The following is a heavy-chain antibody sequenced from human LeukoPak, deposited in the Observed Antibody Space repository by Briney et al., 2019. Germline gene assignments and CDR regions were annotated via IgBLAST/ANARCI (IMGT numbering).Heavy chain of an antibody. V-gene: IGHV3-23*01. CDR1: GFTFSSCA. D-gene: IGHD1-26*01. Sequence: PGGSLRLSCAASGFTFSSCAMSWVRQAPGRGLEWVSTISHTGGSTHYADSVKGRFTISRDNSKNTVYLQVNTVRADDTAVYYCAKANSGSYLDYFDSWGQGTLVTGSS. J-gene: IGHJ4*02. CDR3: AKANSGSYLDYFDS. CDR2: ISHTGGST.